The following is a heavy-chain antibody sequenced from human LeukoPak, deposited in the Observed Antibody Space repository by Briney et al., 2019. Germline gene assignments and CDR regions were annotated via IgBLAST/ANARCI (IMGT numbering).Heavy chain of an antibody. V-gene: IGHV5-10-1*01. CDR2: IDPSDSYT. J-gene: IGHJ4*02. CDR3: ARLTTGTTSSDY. D-gene: IGHD1-1*01. CDR1: GYGFTSYW. Sequence: GESLKISCKGSGYGFTSYWISWVRQMPGKGLEWMGRIDPSDSYTNYSPSFQGHVTISADKSISTAYLQWSSLKASDTAMYYCARLTTGTTSSDYWGQGTLVTVSS.